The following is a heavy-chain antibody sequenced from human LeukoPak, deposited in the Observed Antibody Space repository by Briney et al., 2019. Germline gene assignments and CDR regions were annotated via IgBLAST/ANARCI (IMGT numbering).Heavy chain of an antibody. Sequence: GGSLRLSCAASGFTFSSYAMHWVRQAPGKGLEWVAVISYDGSNKYYADSVKGRFTISRDNSKNTLYLQMNSLRVEDTAVYYCAKDRVLAAAGMDHWGQGTLVTVSS. CDR2: ISYDGSNK. D-gene: IGHD6-13*01. V-gene: IGHV3-30*04. J-gene: IGHJ4*02. CDR3: AKDRVLAAAGMDH. CDR1: GFTFSSYA.